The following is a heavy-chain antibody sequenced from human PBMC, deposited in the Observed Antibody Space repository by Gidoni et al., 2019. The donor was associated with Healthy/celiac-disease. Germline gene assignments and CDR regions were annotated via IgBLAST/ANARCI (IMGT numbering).Heavy chain of an antibody. CDR1: GFPFSSYA. CDR2: ISGSGGST. J-gene: IGHJ4*02. Sequence: EVQLLESGGGLVQPGGSLRLSCAASGFPFSSYAMSWVRQAPGKGLEWVSAISGSGGSTYYEDSVKGRFTISRDNSKNTLYLQMNSLRAEDTAVYYCAKEYDSSGYYYSGYYFDYWGQGTLVTVSS. D-gene: IGHD3-22*01. CDR3: AKEYDSSGYYYSGYYFDY. V-gene: IGHV3-23*01.